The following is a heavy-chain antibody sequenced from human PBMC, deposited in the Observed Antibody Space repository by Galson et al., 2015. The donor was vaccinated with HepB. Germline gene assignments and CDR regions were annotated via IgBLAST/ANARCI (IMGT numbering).Heavy chain of an antibody. CDR2: TRGSGDTT. CDR3: AKDIGDVWNYYGMDV. J-gene: IGHJ6*02. Sequence: SLRLSCAASGFTFSTYAINWVRQAPGKGLEWVSVTRGSGDTTYYADSVKGRFTISRDKSRNTLYLQMNSLRAEDTAIYYCAKDIGDVWNYYGMDVWGQGTTVTVSS. CDR1: GFTFSTYA. V-gene: IGHV3-23*01. D-gene: IGHD2-8*02.